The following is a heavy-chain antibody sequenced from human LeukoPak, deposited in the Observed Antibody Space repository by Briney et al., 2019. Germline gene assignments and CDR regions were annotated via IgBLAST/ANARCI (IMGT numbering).Heavy chain of an antibody. D-gene: IGHD2-15*01. CDR2: ISSSSSTI. CDR1: GFTFSSYS. CDR3: ARDRGGKTYYYYMDV. V-gene: IGHV3-48*01. Sequence: GGSLRLSCAASGFTFSSYSMNWVRQAPGKGLEWVSYISSSSSTIYYADSVKGRFTISRDNAKNSLYLQMNSLRAEDTAVYYCARDRGGKTYYYYMDVWGKGTTVTVSS. J-gene: IGHJ6*03.